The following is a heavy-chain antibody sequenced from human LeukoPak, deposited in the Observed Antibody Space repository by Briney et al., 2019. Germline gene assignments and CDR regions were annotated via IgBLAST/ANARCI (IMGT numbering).Heavy chain of an antibody. CDR3: AHRLDCSGGSCLDAFEI. V-gene: IGHV2-5*02. CDR2: IYWDDDK. J-gene: IGHJ3*02. CDR1: GFSLSTSGVG. D-gene: IGHD2-15*01. Sequence: SGPTLVNPTQTLTLTCTFSGFSLSTSGVGVGWIRQPPGKALEWLALIYWDDDKRYSPSLKSRLTITKDTSKNQVVLTMTNMDPVDTATYYCAHRLDCSGGSCLDAFEIWGQGTMVTVSS.